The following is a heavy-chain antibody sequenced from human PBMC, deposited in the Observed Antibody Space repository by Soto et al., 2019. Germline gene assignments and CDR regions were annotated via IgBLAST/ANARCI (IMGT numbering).Heavy chain of an antibody. V-gene: IGHV4-39*01. CDR2: IYYSGST. Sequence: QLQLQESGPGLVKPSETLSLTCTVSGGSISSSSYYWGWIRQPPGKGLEWIGSIYYSGSTYYNPSLKSRVTISVDTSKNQFSLKLSSVTAADTAVYYCARLSQQLVLNYRGQGTLVTVSS. CDR1: GGSISSSSYY. CDR3: ARLSQQLVLNY. J-gene: IGHJ4*02. D-gene: IGHD6-13*01.